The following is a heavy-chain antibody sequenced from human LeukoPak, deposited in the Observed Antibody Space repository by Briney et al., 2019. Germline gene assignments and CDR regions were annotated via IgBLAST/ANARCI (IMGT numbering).Heavy chain of an antibody. J-gene: IGHJ4*02. CDR1: GGSFSGYY. D-gene: IGHD6-13*01. Sequence: KSSETLSLTCAVYGGSFSGYYWSWIRQPPGKGLEWNGEINHSGSTNYNPSLKSRVTISVDTSKNQFPLKLSSVTAADTAVYYCARSRYSSSWSLVADNWGQGTLVTVSS. CDR3: ARSRYSSSWSLVADN. V-gene: IGHV4-34*01. CDR2: INHSGST.